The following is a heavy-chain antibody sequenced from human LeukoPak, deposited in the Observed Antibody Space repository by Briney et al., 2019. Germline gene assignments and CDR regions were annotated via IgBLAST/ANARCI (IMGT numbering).Heavy chain of an antibody. J-gene: IGHJ4*02. Sequence: GGSLRLSCTVSGFTFGDYAMSWFRQAPGKGLEWVGFIRSKTYGGTIEYAASVKGRFTISRDDSRSIAYLQMNSLKTEDTAVYYCSRRRGGSFPWDYWGQGTLVTVSS. CDR1: GFTFGDYA. D-gene: IGHD2-15*01. CDR2: IRSKTYGGTI. V-gene: IGHV3-49*03. CDR3: SRRRGGSFPWDY.